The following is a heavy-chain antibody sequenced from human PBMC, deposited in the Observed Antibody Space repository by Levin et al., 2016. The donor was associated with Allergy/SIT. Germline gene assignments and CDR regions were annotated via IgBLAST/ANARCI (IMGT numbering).Heavy chain of an antibody. CDR2: INTYNHNT. CDR1: GYTFTTYG. J-gene: IGHJ6*02. CDR3: ARDKELGEIYFYDGMDV. Sequence: ASVKVSCKASGYTFTTYGISWVRQAPGQGLEWVGWINTYNHNTRYAQKLQGRVTMTTETSTSTAYMELRSLRSDDTAVYFCARDKELGEIYFYDGMDVWGQGTTVTVSS. V-gene: IGHV1-18*04. D-gene: IGHD3-16*01.